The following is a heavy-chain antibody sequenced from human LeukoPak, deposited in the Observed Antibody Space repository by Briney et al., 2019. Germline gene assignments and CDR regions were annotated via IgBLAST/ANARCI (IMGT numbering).Heavy chain of an antibody. J-gene: IGHJ4*02. CDR3: AKGRSGWDYYFDY. Sequence: LGGSLRLSCAASGFTFSSYGMHWVRQAPGKGLEWVAVISYDGSNKYYADSVKGRFTISRDNSKNTLYLQMNSLRAEDTAVYYCAKGRSGWDYYFDYWGQGPLVTVSS. V-gene: IGHV3-30*18. CDR2: ISYDGSNK. D-gene: IGHD6-19*01. CDR1: GFTFSSYG.